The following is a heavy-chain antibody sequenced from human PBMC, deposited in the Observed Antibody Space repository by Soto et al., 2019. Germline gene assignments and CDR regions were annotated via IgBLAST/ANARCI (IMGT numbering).Heavy chain of an antibody. D-gene: IGHD3-10*01. J-gene: IGHJ6*02. Sequence: QVQLVQSGVEVKKAGASVKVSCKASGYTFSSYGISWARQAPGQGLEWMGWISDYNGNTHYAQKFQGRLIMTTDTSTXTXXXEXXGRRSDGTAVYFCAREGYYSGSGTYSPPRYYGMDVWGQGTTVTVSS. CDR3: AREGYYSGSGTYSPPRYYGMDV. V-gene: IGHV1-18*01. CDR1: GYTFSSYG. CDR2: ISDYNGNT.